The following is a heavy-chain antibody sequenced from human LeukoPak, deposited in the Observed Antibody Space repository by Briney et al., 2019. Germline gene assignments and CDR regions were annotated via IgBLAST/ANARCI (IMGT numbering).Heavy chain of an antibody. CDR2: ISGSGGST. J-gene: IGHJ4*02. D-gene: IGHD1-26*01. CDR3: AKDPVGATFHY. Sequence: GGSLRLSCAASGFTFDDYGMSWVRQAPGKGLEWVSAISGSGGSTYYADSVKGRFTISRDNSKNTLYLQMNSLRAEDTAVYYCAKDPVGATFHYWGQGTLVTVSS. CDR1: GFTFDDYG. V-gene: IGHV3-23*01.